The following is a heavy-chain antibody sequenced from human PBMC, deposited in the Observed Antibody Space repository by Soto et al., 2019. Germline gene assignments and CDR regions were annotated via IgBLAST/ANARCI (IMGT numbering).Heavy chain of an antibody. V-gene: IGHV1-69*01. CDR2: IIHIFGTP. CDR1: GGIFSTYA. CDR3: ASDRDDDGSGNYYDRIDF. J-gene: IGHJ4*02. Sequence: QVQLVQSGAEVKKPGSSVKVSCKASGGIFSTYAISWLRQAPGQGLEWMGGIIHIFGTPNYAQRFQGRVTIAAYESTSTAYMELSRLRSEDTAVYYCASDRDDDGSGNYYDRIDFWGQGTLVTVSS. D-gene: IGHD3-10*01.